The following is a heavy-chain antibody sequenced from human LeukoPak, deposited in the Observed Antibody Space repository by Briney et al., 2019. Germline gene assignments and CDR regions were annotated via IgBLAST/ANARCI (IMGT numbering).Heavy chain of an antibody. CDR2: IYNGGNT. V-gene: IGHV3-66*01. D-gene: IGHD4-17*01. J-gene: IGHJ4*02. CDR1: GFSVTSNY. Sequence: PGGSLRLSCAASGFSVTSNYMSWVRQAPGKGLEWVSLIYNGGNTYYADSVKGRFTISRDNSKNTLYLQMNSLRAEDTAVYYRARDFRDLTAVTTSDYWGQGTLVTVSS. CDR3: ARDFRDLTAVTTSDY.